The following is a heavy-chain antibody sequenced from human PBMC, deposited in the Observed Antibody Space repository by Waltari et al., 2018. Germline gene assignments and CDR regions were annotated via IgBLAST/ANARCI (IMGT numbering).Heavy chain of an antibody. CDR3: ARVQVVYGDGGYYYYGMDV. CDR1: GYTFTSYD. CDR2: MNPNSGNT. V-gene: IGHV1-8*03. Sequence: QVQLVQSGAEVKKPGASVKVSCKASGYTFTSYDINWVRQATGQGLEWMGWMNPNSGNTGYAQKFQGRVTITRNTSISTAYMELSSLRSEDTAVYYCARVQVVYGDGGYYYYGMDVWGQGTTVTISS. D-gene: IGHD2-8*02. J-gene: IGHJ6*02.